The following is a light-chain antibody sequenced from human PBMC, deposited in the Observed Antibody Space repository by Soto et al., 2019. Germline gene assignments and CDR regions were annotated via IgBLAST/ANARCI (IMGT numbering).Light chain of an antibody. CDR2: DSS. J-gene: IGKJ1*01. V-gene: IGKV1-5*01. CDR3: QQYDGYSPQT. Sequence: IRMTHSPSSLSASTGDIVAITCRASQGVRNWLAWYQQKPGRAPQLLIYDSSTLEPGVPSRFRGSGSGTEFTLTINGLQPDDFATYYCQQYDGYSPQTFGQGTKVDIK. CDR1: QGVRNW.